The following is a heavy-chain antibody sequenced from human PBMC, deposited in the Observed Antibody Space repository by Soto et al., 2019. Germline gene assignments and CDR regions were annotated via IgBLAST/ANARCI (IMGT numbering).Heavy chain of an antibody. V-gene: IGHV4-30-4*01. CDR2: IYYTGNT. J-gene: IGHJ4*02. Sequence: QVQLQESGPGLVKPSQTLSLSCTVSGASISSGDYYWSWIRQPPGKGLEWIGYIYYTGNTVFNPSLKSRVSISGDTSKNQFALKLTPVTAADTAVYYCSSLPDGYTSGLDYWSQGTLGTVAS. D-gene: IGHD5-12*01. CDR3: SSLPDGYTSGLDY. CDR1: GASISSGDYY.